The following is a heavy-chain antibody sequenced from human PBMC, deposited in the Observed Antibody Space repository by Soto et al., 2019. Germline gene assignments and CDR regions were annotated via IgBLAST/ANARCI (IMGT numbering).Heavy chain of an antibody. CDR3: AHEAGHERGFDP. Sequence: QVQLVQSGAEVKKPGSSVKVSCKASGGTFSTYDMSWVRQAPGQGLEWMGGIIALLDIEHYSEKVQGRVTITADESTSTFYMELSSLRFEDTAGYYCAHEAGHERGFDPWGQGTLVTVSS. D-gene: IGHD6-13*01. CDR2: IIALLDIE. V-gene: IGHV1-69*01. CDR1: GGTFSTYD. J-gene: IGHJ5*02.